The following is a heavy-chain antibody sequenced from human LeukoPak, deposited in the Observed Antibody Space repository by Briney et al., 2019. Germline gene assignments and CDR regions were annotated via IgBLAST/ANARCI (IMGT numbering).Heavy chain of an antibody. D-gene: IGHD5/OR15-5a*01. Sequence: PGGSLRLSCAASGFTFSNSAMHWVRQAPGKGLEWVAAIRYNGRNKYYADTVKGRFTISRDNSKNTLDLQMNSLRAEDTAVYYCARDIESRYFDLWGRGTLVTVSS. J-gene: IGHJ2*01. CDR1: GFTFSNSA. CDR2: IRYNGRNK. V-gene: IGHV3-33*08. CDR3: ARDIESRYFDL.